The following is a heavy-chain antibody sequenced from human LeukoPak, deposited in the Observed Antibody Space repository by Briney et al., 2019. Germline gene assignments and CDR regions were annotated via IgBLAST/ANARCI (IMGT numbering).Heavy chain of an antibody. CDR2: ISANNGNT. Sequence: GASVKVSCKASGYTFTSHGISWVRQAPGQGLEWMGWISANNGNTNYAQKLQGRVTMTRDTSISTAHMDLSGLRSDDTAVYYCARDEGFLEWLLNYWGQGTLVTVSS. CDR1: GYTFTSHG. V-gene: IGHV1-18*01. CDR3: ARDEGFLEWLLNY. J-gene: IGHJ4*02. D-gene: IGHD3-3*01.